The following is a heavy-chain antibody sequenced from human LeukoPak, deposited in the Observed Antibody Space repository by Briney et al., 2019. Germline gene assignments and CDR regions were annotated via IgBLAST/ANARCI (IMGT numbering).Heavy chain of an antibody. J-gene: IGHJ4*02. CDR3: ARDYDSSGYDSRLEY. V-gene: IGHV3-7*01. D-gene: IGHD3-22*01. CDR2: IRQDGSEK. Sequence: GGSLRLSCAASGFTFNRYWMSWVRQAPGKGLEWVANIRQDGSEKDHVGSVKGRFTISRDNAKNSLLLHMNGLRAEDTAVYFCARDYDSSGYDSRLEYWGQGTLVTVSS. CDR1: GFTFNRYW.